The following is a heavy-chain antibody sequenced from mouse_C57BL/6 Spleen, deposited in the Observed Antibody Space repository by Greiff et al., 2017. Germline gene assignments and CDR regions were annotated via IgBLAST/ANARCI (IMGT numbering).Heavy chain of an antibody. CDR3: ARVGTWFDY. V-gene: IGHV1-55*01. J-gene: IGHJ2*01. CDR1: GYTFTSYW. CDR2: IYPGSGCT. Sequence: QVQLQQPGAELVKPGASVKMSCKASGYTFTSYWITWVKQRPGQGLEWIGDIYPGSGCTKYNEKFKSKATLTVDTSSSTAYMQLSSLTSVDAGVYDCARVGTWFDYWGQGTTLTVSA. D-gene: IGHD4-1*01.